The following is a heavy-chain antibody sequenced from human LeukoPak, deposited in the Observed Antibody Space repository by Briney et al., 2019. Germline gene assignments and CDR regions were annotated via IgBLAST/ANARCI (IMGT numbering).Heavy chain of an antibody. CDR2: ISGSGGST. Sequence: PGGSLRLSCAASGFTFSSYAMSWVRQAPGKGREWVSAISGSGGSTYYADSVKGSFNISRDNYKNTLYLQMNRQRAEDRAVYYCAKVFWSGYYRDYYYYMDVWGKGTTVTVSS. D-gene: IGHD3-3*01. J-gene: IGHJ6*03. CDR3: AKVFWSGYYRDYYYYMDV. CDR1: GFTFSSYA. V-gene: IGHV3-23*01.